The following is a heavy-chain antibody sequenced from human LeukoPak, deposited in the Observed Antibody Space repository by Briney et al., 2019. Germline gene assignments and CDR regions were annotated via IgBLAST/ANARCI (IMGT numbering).Heavy chain of an antibody. CDR1: GASISGSNYF. CDR3: ERDGDGDYADH. V-gene: IGHV4-39*07. J-gene: IGHJ5*02. CDR2: IYFSGST. D-gene: IGHD4-17*01. Sequence: SETLSLTCAVAGASISGSNYFWGWIRQPPGKGLEWIGSIYFSGSTVYNPSLKSRVTISLDTSQNQFSLRLSSVTAADTAVYYCERDGDGDYADHWGQGTLVTVCS.